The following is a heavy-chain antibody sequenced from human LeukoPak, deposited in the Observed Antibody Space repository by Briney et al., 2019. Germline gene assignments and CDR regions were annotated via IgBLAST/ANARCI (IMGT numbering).Heavy chain of an antibody. J-gene: IGHJ6*02. D-gene: IGHD1-14*01. CDR2: FNGRGGTT. CDR1: GFTLSNHM. Sequence: GGSLRLSCVASGFTLSNHMMSWVRQAPGKGLEWVSYFNGRGGTTDYADSVKGRFTMLRDSSRDTLFLQMNSLIAEDTAIYYCARGVGFTTCMDVWGQGTTVTVSS. V-gene: IGHV3-23*01. CDR3: ARGVGFTTCMDV.